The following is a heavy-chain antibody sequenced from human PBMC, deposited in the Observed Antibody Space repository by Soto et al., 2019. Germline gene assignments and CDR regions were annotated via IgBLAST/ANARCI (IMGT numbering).Heavy chain of an antibody. CDR3: AKDRDSSGWDFDY. J-gene: IGHJ4*02. Sequence: EVQLLESGGHLVQPGGSLRLSCAASGFTFSSHAMSWVRQAPGKGLEWVSAISGSGGSTYYADSVRGRFTISRDNSKNTLFLQMNSLRAEDTARYYCAKDRDSSGWDFDYWGQGTLVTVSS. CDR2: ISGSGGST. D-gene: IGHD6-19*01. V-gene: IGHV3-23*01. CDR1: GFTFSSHA.